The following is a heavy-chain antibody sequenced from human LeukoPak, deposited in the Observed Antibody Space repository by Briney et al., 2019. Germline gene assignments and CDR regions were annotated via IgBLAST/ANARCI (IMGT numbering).Heavy chain of an antibody. CDR1: GFSFGSYW. CDR2: IKQDGNEE. D-gene: IGHD2-21*01. CDR3: ATDLGHSIHYFVS. Sequence: GGSLRLSCAASGFSFGSYWMSWVRQAPGKGLEWVANIKQDGNEEFYVDSVKGRFTISRDNGKNSPYLHMHSLGAEDTAVYYCATDLGHSIHYFVSWGQETLVTVSS. V-gene: IGHV3-7*01. J-gene: IGHJ4*02.